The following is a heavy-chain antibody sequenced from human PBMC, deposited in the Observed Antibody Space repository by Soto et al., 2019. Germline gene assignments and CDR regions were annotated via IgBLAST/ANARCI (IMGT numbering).Heavy chain of an antibody. V-gene: IGHV3-23*01. J-gene: IGHJ4*02. CDR3: AKDWAGVVATKLDY. Sequence: PGGSLRLSCAASGFTFDDYTMHWVRQAPGKGLEWVSAISGSGGSTYYADSVKGRFTISRDNCKNTLYLQMNSLRAEDTAVYYCAKDWAGVVATKLDYWGQGTLVTVSS. CDR2: ISGSGGST. CDR1: GFTFDDYT. D-gene: IGHD5-12*01.